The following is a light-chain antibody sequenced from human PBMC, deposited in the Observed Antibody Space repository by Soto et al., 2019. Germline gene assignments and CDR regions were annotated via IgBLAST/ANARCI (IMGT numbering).Light chain of an antibody. CDR3: QQYGSSLWT. CDR2: DAS. Sequence: EIVLTQSPATLSLSPGERATLSCRASQRVSNSLAWYQQRPGQAPRLLIYDASNRATGIPARFSGSGSGTDFTLTISRLEPEDFAVYYCQQYGSSLWTFGQGTKVDIK. J-gene: IGKJ1*01. V-gene: IGKV3-20*01. CDR1: QRVSNS.